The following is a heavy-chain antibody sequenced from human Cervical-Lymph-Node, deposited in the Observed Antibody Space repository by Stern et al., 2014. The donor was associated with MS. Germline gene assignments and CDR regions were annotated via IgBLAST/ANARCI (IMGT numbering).Heavy chain of an antibody. Sequence: QVQLQESGPGLVKPSQTLSLTCTVSGGSISSGGSYWSWIRQHPGKGLEWIGYIYYSGSTYYNPSLKSRVTISADTSKNQFSLKVSSVTAADTAVYYCASGERNGDYYFDYWGQGTLVTVSS. V-gene: IGHV4-31*03. D-gene: IGHD4-17*01. CDR2: IYYSGST. CDR1: GGSISSGGSY. CDR3: ASGERNGDYYFDY. J-gene: IGHJ4*02.